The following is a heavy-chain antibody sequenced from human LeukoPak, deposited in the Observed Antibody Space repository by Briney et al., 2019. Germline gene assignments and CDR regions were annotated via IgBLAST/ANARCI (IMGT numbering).Heavy chain of an antibody. J-gene: IGHJ4*02. CDR2: IYSGGST. D-gene: IGHD3-22*01. CDR3: ARVRDYYDSSGYYDY. V-gene: IGHV3-66*01. Sequence: GGSLRLSCAASGFTVSSNYMSWVRQAPGKGLEWVSVIYSGGSTYYADSVKGRFTISRDNSKNTLYLQMNSLRAEDTAVYYCARVRDYYDSSGYYDYWGQGTLVTASS. CDR1: GFTVSSNY.